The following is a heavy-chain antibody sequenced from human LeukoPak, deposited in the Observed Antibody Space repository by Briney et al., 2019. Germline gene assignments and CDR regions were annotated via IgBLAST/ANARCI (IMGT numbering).Heavy chain of an antibody. CDR2: ISSSSTYM. J-gene: IGHJ4*02. CDR1: GFTFSNYY. CDR3: ARDGGSGSDTFAY. V-gene: IGHV3-21*01. D-gene: IGHD6-19*01. Sequence: GGSLRLSCAASGFTFSNYYMSWVRQAPGKGLEWVSSISSSSTYMFYAVSVRGRFTISRDNAEISLYLQRNSQRAEDTAVYHCARDGGSGSDTFAYWGQGTLVTVSS.